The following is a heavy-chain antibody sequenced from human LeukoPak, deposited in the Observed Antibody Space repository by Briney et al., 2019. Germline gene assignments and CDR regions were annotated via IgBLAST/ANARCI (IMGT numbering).Heavy chain of an antibody. D-gene: IGHD3-22*01. CDR1: GFTFSSYG. V-gene: IGHV3-20*04. J-gene: IGHJ4*02. CDR2: INWNGGST. CDR3: ARVSIYYDSSGPLYYFDY. Sequence: GGSLRLSCAASGFTFSSYGMSWVRQAPGKGLEWVSGINWNGGSTGYADSVKGRFTISRDNAKNSLYLQMNSLRAEDTALYYCARVSIYYDSSGPLYYFDYWGQGTLVTVSS.